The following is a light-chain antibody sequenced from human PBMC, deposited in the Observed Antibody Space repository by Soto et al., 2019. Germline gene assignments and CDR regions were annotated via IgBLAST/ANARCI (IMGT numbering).Light chain of an antibody. CDR3: QKDYTCPQT. J-gene: IGKJ1*01. Sequence: DIQMTQSPSTLSGSVGDRVTITCRASQTISSWLAWYQQKPGKAPKLLIYKASTLKSGVPSRFSGSGSGTEITLTISSLQPDDYAAYYCQKDYTCPQTFGQGTKVDIK. CDR1: QTISSW. V-gene: IGKV1-5*03. CDR2: KAS.